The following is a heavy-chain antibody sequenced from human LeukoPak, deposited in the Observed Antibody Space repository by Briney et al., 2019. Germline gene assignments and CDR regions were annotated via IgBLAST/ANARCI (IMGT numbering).Heavy chain of an antibody. V-gene: IGHV1-2*06. CDR2: INPNSGGT. Sequence: ASVKVSCKASGYTFTGYYMHWVRQAPGQGLEWMGRINPNSGGTNYAQKFQGRVTMTRDTSISTAYMELSRLRSDDTAVYYCAGASRATYYDFWSGYFPSYYYYGTDVWGQGTTVTVSS. J-gene: IGHJ6*02. CDR3: AGASRATYYDFWSGYFPSYYYYGTDV. D-gene: IGHD3-3*01. CDR1: GYTFTGYY.